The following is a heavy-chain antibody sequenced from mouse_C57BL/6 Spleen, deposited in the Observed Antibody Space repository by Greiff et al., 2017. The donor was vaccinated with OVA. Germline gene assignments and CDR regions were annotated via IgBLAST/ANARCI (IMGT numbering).Heavy chain of an antibody. CDR3: ARGIIDYYGSSYNYFDY. Sequence: QVQLKQSGPGLVQPSQSLSITCTVSGFSLTSYGVHWVRQSPGKGLEWLGVIWSGGSTDYNAAFISRLSISKDNSKSQVFFKMNSLQADDTAIYYCARGIIDYYGSSYNYFDYWGQGTTLTVSS. D-gene: IGHD1-1*01. CDR2: IWSGGST. CDR1: GFSLTSYG. J-gene: IGHJ2*01. V-gene: IGHV2-2*01.